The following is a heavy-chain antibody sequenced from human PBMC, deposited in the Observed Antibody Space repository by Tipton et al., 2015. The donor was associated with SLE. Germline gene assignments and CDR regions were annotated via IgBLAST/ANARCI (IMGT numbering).Heavy chain of an antibody. CDR2: INHSGST. CDR1: GGSFSGYY. CDR3: ARGGGSYGSGSYYPMDV. Sequence: TLSLTCAVYGGSFSGYYWSWIRQPPGKGLEWIGEINHSGSTNYNPPLKSRVTISIDTSKNQFSLKLSSVTAADTAVYYCARGGGSYGSGSYYPMDVWGQGTTVTVSS. V-gene: IGHV4-34*01. D-gene: IGHD3-10*01. J-gene: IGHJ6*02.